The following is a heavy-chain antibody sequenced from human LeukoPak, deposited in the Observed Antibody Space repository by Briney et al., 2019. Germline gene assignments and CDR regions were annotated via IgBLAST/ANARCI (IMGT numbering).Heavy chain of an antibody. CDR3: ARQADTAMVLFDY. D-gene: IGHD5-18*01. Sequence: KPSETLSLTCTVSGVSISRYYWSWIRQPPGKGLEWIGYIYHSGSTYYNPSLKSRVTISVDTSKNQFSLKLSSVTAADTAVYYCARQADTAMVLFDYWGQGTLVTVSS. V-gene: IGHV4-59*04. CDR2: IYHSGST. CDR1: GVSISRYY. J-gene: IGHJ4*02.